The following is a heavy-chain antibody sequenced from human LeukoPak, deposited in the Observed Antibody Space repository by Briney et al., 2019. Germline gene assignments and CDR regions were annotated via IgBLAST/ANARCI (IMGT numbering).Heavy chain of an antibody. D-gene: IGHD1-26*01. CDR1: GFTFSSYR. CDR2: ISSSSSTI. Sequence: GGSLRLSCAASGFTFSSYRMNWVRQAPGKGLEWVSYISSSSSTIYYADSVKGRFTISRDNAKNSLYLQMNSLRAEDTAVYYCARLEWELLIDYWGQGTLVTVSS. J-gene: IGHJ4*02. V-gene: IGHV3-48*01. CDR3: ARLEWELLIDY.